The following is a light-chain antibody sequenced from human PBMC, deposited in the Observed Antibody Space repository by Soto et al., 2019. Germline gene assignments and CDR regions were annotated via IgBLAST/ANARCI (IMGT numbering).Light chain of an antibody. Sequence: DIQMTQSPSTLSGSVGDRVTITCRASQIISSWLAWYQQKPGKAPKLLIYKAFTLKSGVPSRFSGSGSGTEFTLTISSLQPDDFATYYCQHYNSYSEAFGQGTKVDIK. CDR1: QIISSW. CDR3: QHYNSYSEA. V-gene: IGKV1-5*03. J-gene: IGKJ1*01. CDR2: KAF.